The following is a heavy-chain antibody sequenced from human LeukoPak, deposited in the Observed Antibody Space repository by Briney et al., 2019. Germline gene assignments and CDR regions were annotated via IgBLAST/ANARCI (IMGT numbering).Heavy chain of an antibody. J-gene: IGHJ1*01. CDR3: ARGLDLGYFQH. CDR2: ISSSSSTI. D-gene: IGHD4-11*01. V-gene: IGHV3-48*01. Sequence: WGSLRLSCAASGFTFSSYSMNWVRQAPGKGLEWVSYISSSSSTIYYADSVKGRFTISRDNSKNTLYLQMNSLRAEDTAVYYCARGLDLGYFQHWGQGTLVTVSS. CDR1: GFTFSSYS.